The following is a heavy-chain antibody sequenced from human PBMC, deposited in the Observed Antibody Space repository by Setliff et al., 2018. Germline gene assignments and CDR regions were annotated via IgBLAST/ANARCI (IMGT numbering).Heavy chain of an antibody. CDR1: GYSFTRYY. CDR3: ARGGMAAAGRKGVFEY. D-gene: IGHD6-13*01. Sequence: ASVKVSCKTSGYSFTRYYMHWVRQAPGQGLEWMGIINTGGGSASYAQKFQGRVTMTSDTSTSTVYMEVSSVTFDDTAIYYCARGGMAAAGRKGVFEYWGQGSQVTVSS. J-gene: IGHJ4*02. V-gene: IGHV1-46*01. CDR2: INTGGGSA.